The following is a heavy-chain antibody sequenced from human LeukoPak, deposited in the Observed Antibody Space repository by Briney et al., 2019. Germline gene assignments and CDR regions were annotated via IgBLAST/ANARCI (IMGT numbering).Heavy chain of an antibody. Sequence: GGSLRLSCAASGFTFSDYYMSWIRQAPGKGLEWISYISRGGNTIHYADSVKGRFTISRDNAKNSLYLQMNSLRAEDTAVYYCARDYPRDYVDYWGQGTLVTVSS. CDR3: ARDYPRDYVDY. J-gene: IGHJ4*02. CDR1: GFTFSDYY. CDR2: ISRGGNTI. V-gene: IGHV3-11*01.